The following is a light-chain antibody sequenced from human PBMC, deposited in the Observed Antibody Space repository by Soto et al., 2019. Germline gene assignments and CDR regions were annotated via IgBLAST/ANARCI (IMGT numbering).Light chain of an antibody. CDR1: QSISSY. Sequence: IQMTQSPSSLSASVGDRVTITCRASQSISSYLNWYQQKPGRAPKILIYSASTLHSAAPSRFSGSGSGTDFTLTISSLQPDDFATYYCLQDYNYPFTFGQGTKVDIK. CDR2: SAS. CDR3: LQDYNYPFT. J-gene: IGKJ2*01. V-gene: IGKV1-6*01.